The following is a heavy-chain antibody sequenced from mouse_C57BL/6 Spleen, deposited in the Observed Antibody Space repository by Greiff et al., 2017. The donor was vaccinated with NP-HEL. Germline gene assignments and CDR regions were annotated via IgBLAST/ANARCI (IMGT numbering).Heavy chain of an antibody. J-gene: IGHJ4*01. V-gene: IGHV1-15*01. CDR1: GYTFTDYE. CDR2: IDPETGGT. CDR3: TRHYGSSYDAMDY. Sequence: QVQLKESGAELVRPGASVTLSCKASGYTFTDYEMHWVKQTPVHGLEWIGAIDPETGGTAYNQKFKGKAILTADKSSSTAYMELRSLTSEDSAVYYCTRHYGSSYDAMDYWGQGTSVTVSS. D-gene: IGHD1-1*01.